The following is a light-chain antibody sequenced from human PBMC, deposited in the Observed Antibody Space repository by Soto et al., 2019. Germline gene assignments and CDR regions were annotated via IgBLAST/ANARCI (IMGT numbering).Light chain of an antibody. V-gene: IGLV3-1*01. J-gene: IGLJ1*01. CDR2: QDS. CDR1: KLGDKY. CDR3: QAWDSSTAV. Sequence: SYELTQPPSVSVSPGQTASITCSGDKLGDKYACWYQQKPGQSPILVIYQDSKRPSGIPERFSGSNSGDTATLTISGTQAMAEADYYCQAWDSSTAVFGTGTNVTVL.